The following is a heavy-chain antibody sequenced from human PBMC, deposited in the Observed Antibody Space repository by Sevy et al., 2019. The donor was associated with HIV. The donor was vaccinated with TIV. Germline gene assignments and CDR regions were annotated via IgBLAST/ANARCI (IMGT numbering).Heavy chain of an antibody. CDR2: INPSGGGT. Sequence: ASVKVSCKASGYTFTSYYMHWVRQAPGQGLEWMGLINPSGGGTSYAQKFQGRVTMTRDTSTSTVYMELSSLRSEDTAVYYCARDPTVIGSSWYGAFDIWGQGTMVTVSS. CDR3: ARDPTVIGSSWYGAFDI. CDR1: GYTFTSYY. J-gene: IGHJ3*02. V-gene: IGHV1-46*01. D-gene: IGHD6-13*01.